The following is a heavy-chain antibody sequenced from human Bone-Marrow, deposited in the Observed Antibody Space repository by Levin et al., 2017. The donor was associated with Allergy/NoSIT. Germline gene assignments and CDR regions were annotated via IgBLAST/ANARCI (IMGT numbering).Heavy chain of an antibody. CDR2: ISSSSSTI. CDR1: GFTFSSYS. J-gene: IGHJ4*02. Sequence: ETLSLTCAASGFTFSSYSMNWVRQAPGKGLEWVSYISSSSSTIYYADSVKGRFTISRDNAKNSLYLQMNSLRDEDTAVYYCARDLGVPVGATMGGPTPLVDYWGQGTLVTVSS. CDR3: ARDLGVPVGATMGGPTPLVDY. D-gene: IGHD1-26*01. V-gene: IGHV3-48*02.